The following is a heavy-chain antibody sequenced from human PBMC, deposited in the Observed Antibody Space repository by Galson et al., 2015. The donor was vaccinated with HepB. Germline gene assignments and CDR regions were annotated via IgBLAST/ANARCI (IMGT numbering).Heavy chain of an antibody. CDR1: GYTLTELS. CDR2: FDPEDGET. D-gene: IGHD3-10*01. Sequence: SVKVSCKVSGYTLTELSMHWVRQAPGKGLEWMGGFDPEDGETIYAQKFQGRVTMTEDTSTDTAYMELSSLRSEDTAVYYCATDGRNRFGEPHHAFDIWGQGTMVTVSS. J-gene: IGHJ3*02. CDR3: ATDGRNRFGEPHHAFDI. V-gene: IGHV1-24*01.